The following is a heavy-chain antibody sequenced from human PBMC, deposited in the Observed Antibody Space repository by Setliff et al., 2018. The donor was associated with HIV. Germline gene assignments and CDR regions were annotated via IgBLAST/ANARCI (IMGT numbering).Heavy chain of an antibody. J-gene: IGHJ4*02. D-gene: IGHD2-2*01. CDR3: ATPISITSGSAFDY. CDR2: IYPGDSNT. V-gene: IGHV5-51*01. CDR1: GYSFTSYW. Sequence: ESLKISCKGSGYSFTSYWIGWVRQMPGKGLEWMGIIYPGDSNTKYSPSFQGQVTLSVDKSISTAYLQWSSLKASDTAMYYCATPISITSGSAFDYWGQGTLVTVSS.